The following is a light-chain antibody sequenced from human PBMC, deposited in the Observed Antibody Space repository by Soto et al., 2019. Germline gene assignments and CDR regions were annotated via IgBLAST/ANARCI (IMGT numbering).Light chain of an antibody. CDR2: DAS. J-gene: IGKJ1*01. CDR1: QNIDSY. CDR3: QQYYSFPWT. V-gene: IGKV1-39*01. Sequence: DIQMTQSPSSLSASVGDRVTITCRASQNIDSYLNWYQQRPGKAPKLLIYDASTLQSGVPSRFSGSGSGTDFTLTISCLQSEDFATYYCQQYYSFPWTFGQGTKVDIK.